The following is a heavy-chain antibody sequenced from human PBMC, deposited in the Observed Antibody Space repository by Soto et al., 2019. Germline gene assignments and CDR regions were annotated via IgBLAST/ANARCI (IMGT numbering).Heavy chain of an antibody. CDR2: IRSKAYGGTT. V-gene: IGHV3-49*04. CDR3: TSGRIAELDY. Sequence: GGSLRLSCTASGFTFGDYAMSWVRQAPGKGLEWVGFIRSKAYGGTTEYAASVKGRFTISRDDSKSIAYLQMNSLKTEDTAVYYCTSGRIAELDYWGQGTLVTVSS. D-gene: IGHD6-13*01. J-gene: IGHJ4*02. CDR1: GFTFGDYA.